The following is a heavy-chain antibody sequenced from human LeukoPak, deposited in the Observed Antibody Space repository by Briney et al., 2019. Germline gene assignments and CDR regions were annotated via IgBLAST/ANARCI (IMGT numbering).Heavy chain of an antibody. CDR1: GYTFTGYY. J-gene: IGHJ3*02. CDR2: INPNSGGT. D-gene: IGHD2-2*01. CDR3: ARDHCSSTSCYAAVAFDI. Sequence: GASVKVSCKASGYTFTGYYMHWVRQAPGQGLEWMGWINPNSGGTNYAQKFQGRVTMTRDTSISTAYMELSRLRSDDTAVYYCARDHCSSTSCYAAVAFDIWGQGTMVTVSS. V-gene: IGHV1-2*02.